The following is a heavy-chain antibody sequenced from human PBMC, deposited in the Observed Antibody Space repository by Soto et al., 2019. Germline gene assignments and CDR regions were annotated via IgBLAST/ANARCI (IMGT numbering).Heavy chain of an antibody. CDR2: IWYDGSNK. V-gene: IGHV3-33*01. CDR3: ARDQDCSSTSCYRGWYYYYYGMDV. Sequence: QVQLVESGGGVVQPGRSLRLSCAASGFTFSSYGMHWVRQAPGKGLEWVAVIWYDGSNKYYADSVKGRFTISRDNSKNTLYLQMNSLRAEDTAVCYCARDQDCSSTSCYRGWYYYYYGMDVWGQGTTVTVSS. J-gene: IGHJ6*02. D-gene: IGHD2-2*02. CDR1: GFTFSSYG.